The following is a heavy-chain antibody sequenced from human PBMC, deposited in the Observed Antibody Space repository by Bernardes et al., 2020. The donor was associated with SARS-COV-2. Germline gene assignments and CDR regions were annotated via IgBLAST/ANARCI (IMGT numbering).Heavy chain of an antibody. Sequence: ASVKVSCKVSGYTLTELSMHWVRQAPGKGLEWMGGFDPEDGETIYAQKFQGRVTMTEDTSTDTAYMELSSLRSEDTAVYYCATPHKTTVTTFSSYGMDVWGQGTTVTVSS. V-gene: IGHV1-24*01. CDR2: FDPEDGET. D-gene: IGHD4-17*01. CDR1: GYTLTELS. J-gene: IGHJ6*02. CDR3: ATPHKTTVTTFSSYGMDV.